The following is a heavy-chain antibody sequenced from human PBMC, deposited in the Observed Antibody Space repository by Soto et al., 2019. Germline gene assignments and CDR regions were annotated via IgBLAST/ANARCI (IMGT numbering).Heavy chain of an antibody. CDR3: ARDRGTGTTGYYYYGMDV. CDR1: GFTFSSYE. D-gene: IGHD1-7*01. J-gene: IGHJ6*02. V-gene: IGHV3-48*03. CDR2: ISSSGSTI. Sequence: LRLSCAASGFTFSSYEMNWVRQAPGKGLEWVSYISSSGSTIYYADSVKGRFTISRDNAKNSLYLQMNSLRAEDTAVYYCARDRGTGTTGYYYYGMDVWGQGTTVTVSS.